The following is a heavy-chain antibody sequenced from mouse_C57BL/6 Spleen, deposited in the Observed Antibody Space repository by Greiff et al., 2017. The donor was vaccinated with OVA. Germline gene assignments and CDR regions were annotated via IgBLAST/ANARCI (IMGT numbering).Heavy chain of an antibody. J-gene: IGHJ2*01. CDR3: TRSDGNNVYYFDY. D-gene: IGHD2-1*01. CDR1: GYTFTSYW. CDR2: IYPGNSDT. V-gene: IGHV1-5*01. Sequence: VQLKQSGTVLARPGASVKMSCKTSGYTFTSYWMHWVKQRPGQGLEWIGAIYPGNSDTSYNQKFKGKAKLTAVTSASTAYMELSSLTNEDSAVYYCTRSDGNNVYYFDYWGQGTTLTVSS.